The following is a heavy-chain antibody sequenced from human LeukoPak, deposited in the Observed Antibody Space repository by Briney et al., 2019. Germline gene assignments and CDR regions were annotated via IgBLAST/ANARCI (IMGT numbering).Heavy chain of an antibody. J-gene: IGHJ4*02. Sequence: ASAKVSCRASGYTFTGYYMHWVRQAPGQGLEWMGWINPNSGGTNYAQKFQGWVTMTRDTSISTAYMELSRLRSDDTAVYYCARDNSSSWYLLDYWGQGTLVTVSS. CDR2: INPNSGGT. CDR3: ARDNSSSWYLLDY. V-gene: IGHV1-2*04. CDR1: GYTFTGYY. D-gene: IGHD6-13*01.